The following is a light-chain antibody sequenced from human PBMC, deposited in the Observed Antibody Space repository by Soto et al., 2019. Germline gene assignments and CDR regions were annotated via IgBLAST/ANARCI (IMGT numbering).Light chain of an antibody. V-gene: IGKV3-15*01. CDR3: QEYNNWPRGT. Sequence: IVMTQSPAPLSVSAGERATLSCRASQSVSSNLAWYQQKPGQAPRLLIYGASTRATGIPARFSGSGSGTEFTLTISSLQSEDFAVYYCQEYNNWPRGTFGQGTKLEIK. CDR2: GAS. J-gene: IGKJ2*01. CDR1: QSVSSN.